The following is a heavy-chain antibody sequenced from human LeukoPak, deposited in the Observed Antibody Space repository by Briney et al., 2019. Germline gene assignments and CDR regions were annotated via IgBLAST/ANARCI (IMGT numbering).Heavy chain of an antibody. Sequence: GGSLLLSCAASGFTFSSYAMSWVRQAPGKGLEWVSAISGSGGSTYYADSVKGRFTISRDNSKNTLYLQMNSLRAEDTAVYYCAKREGVEKAMGYWGQGNLVTVSS. CDR3: AKREGVEKAMGY. V-gene: IGHV3-23*01. J-gene: IGHJ4*02. D-gene: IGHD5-18*01. CDR2: ISGSGGST. CDR1: GFTFSSYA.